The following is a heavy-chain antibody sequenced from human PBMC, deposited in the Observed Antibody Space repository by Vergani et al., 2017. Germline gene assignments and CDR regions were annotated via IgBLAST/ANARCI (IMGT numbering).Heavy chain of an antibody. CDR3: ASPGVYDSSGYYSDYFDY. J-gene: IGHJ4*02. CDR2: IYYSGST. Sequence: QLQLQESGPGLVKPSETLSLTCTVSGGSISSSSYYWGWIRQPPGKGLEWIGSIYYSGSTYYNPSLKSRVTISVDTSKNQFSLKLSSVTAADTAVYYCASPGVYDSSGYYSDYFDYWGQGTLDTVSS. CDR1: GGSISSSSYY. D-gene: IGHD3-22*01. V-gene: IGHV4-39*01.